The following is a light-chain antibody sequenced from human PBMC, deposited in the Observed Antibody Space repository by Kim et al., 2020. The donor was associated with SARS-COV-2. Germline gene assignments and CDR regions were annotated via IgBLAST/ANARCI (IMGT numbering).Light chain of an antibody. Sequence: ERVLTQSPATLSVSPGEGATLSCRTSQSVSIHLAWYQQQPGQAPRLLIYDTSTRATGIPVRFSGSGSGTEFTLTISSLQLEDFAVYYCQQYNNWPYTFGQGTKLEIK. CDR2: DTS. J-gene: IGKJ2*01. V-gene: IGKV3-15*01. CDR3: QQYNNWPYT. CDR1: QSVSIH.